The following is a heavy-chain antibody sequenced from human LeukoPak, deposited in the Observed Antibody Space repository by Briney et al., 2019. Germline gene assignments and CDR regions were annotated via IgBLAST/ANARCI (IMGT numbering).Heavy chain of an antibody. J-gene: IGHJ4*02. D-gene: IGHD4-17*01. Sequence: PSETLSLTCAVSGYSTSSGYFWGWIRQPPGKGLEWIGTIYHSGSTYYNPSLKSRVTISVDTSKNQFSLKLNSVTVADTAVYYCARDPPTTVTTPDYWGQGTLVTVSS. CDR2: IYHSGST. CDR1: GYSTSSGYF. CDR3: ARDPPTTVTTPDY. V-gene: IGHV4-38-2*02.